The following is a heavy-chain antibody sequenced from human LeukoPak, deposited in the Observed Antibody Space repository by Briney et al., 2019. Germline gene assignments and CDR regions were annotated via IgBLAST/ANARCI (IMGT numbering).Heavy chain of an antibody. CDR3: ARMEMATAIFDY. J-gene: IGHJ4*02. CDR1: GYTFTSYG. Sequence: AASVKVSCKASGYTFTSYGISWVRQAPGQGLEWMGWISAYNGNTNYAQNLQGRVTMTTDTSTSTAYMELRSLRSDDTAMYYCARMEMATAIFDYWGQGTLVTVSS. CDR2: ISAYNGNT. V-gene: IGHV1-18*01. D-gene: IGHD5-24*01.